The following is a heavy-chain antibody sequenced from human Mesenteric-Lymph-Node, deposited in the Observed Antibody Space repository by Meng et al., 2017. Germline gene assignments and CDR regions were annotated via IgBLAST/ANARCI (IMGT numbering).Heavy chain of an antibody. D-gene: IGHD1-26*01. V-gene: IGHV4-31*03. J-gene: IGHJ4*02. CDR3: ARSGSGSYYFDY. CDR2: IYYSGST. CDR1: GGSIRSGGYY. Sequence: QVQLQESGPGLVKPSQTLSLPCTVSGGSIRSGGYYWSWIRQHPGKGLEWIGNIYYSGSTYYNPSLKSRVTISVDTSKNQFSLKLSSVTAADTAVYYCARSGSGSYYFDYWGQGTLVTVSS.